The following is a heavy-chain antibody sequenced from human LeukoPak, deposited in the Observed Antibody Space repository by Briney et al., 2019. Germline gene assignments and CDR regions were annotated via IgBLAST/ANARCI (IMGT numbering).Heavy chain of an antibody. J-gene: IGHJ3*02. V-gene: IGHV4-61*05. CDR3: ASDRGQLWSNDAFDI. CDR1: GGSISTSNYY. CDR2: IYYSGST. Sequence: SETLSLTCTVSGGSISTSNYYWGWIRQPPGKGLEWIGYIYYSGSTNYNPSLKSRVTISVDTSKNQFSLKLSSVTAADTAVYYCASDRGQLWSNDAFDIWGQGTMVTVSS. D-gene: IGHD5-18*01.